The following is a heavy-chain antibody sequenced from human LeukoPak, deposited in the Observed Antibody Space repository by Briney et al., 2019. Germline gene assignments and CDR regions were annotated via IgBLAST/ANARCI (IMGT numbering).Heavy chain of an antibody. CDR3: ASSGSYRFDY. CDR1: GFTFSSYS. Sequence: GGSLRLSCAASGFTFSSYSMNWVRQAPGKELEWVSHITASGTAMFYADSVKGRFTISRDNAKSSLYLQMNSLRDEDTAVYYCASSGSYRFDYWGQGTLVTVSS. J-gene: IGHJ4*02. CDR2: ITASGTAM. V-gene: IGHV3-48*02. D-gene: IGHD1-26*01.